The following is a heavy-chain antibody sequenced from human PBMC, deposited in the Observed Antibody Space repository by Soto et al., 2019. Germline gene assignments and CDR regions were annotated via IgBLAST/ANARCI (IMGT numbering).Heavy chain of an antibody. J-gene: IGHJ4*02. CDR3: ARAKDTAMAPIDY. D-gene: IGHD5-18*01. Sequence: QVQLVQSGAEVKKPGASVKVSCKASGYTFTDYYMHWVRQAPGQGLEWMGWINPNSGGTNYAQKFQGWVTMTRDTSISTAYMELSRLRSDDTAVYYCARAKDTAMAPIDYWGQGTLVTVSS. V-gene: IGHV1-2*04. CDR1: GYTFTDYY. CDR2: INPNSGGT.